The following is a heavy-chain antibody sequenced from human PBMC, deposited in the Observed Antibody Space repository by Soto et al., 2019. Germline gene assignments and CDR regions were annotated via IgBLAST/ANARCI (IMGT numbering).Heavy chain of an antibody. CDR3: GRARKVDFWRKAFDV. CDR1: GGTFSSYA. D-gene: IGHD3-3*01. J-gene: IGHJ6*02. Sequence: SVKVSCKASGGTFSSYAISWVRQAPGQGLEWMGGIIPIFGTANYAQKFQGRVTITADESTSTAYMELSSLRSDDTAVYYCGRARKVDFWRKAFDVWGQGTTVTVSS. V-gene: IGHV1-69*13. CDR2: IIPIFGTA.